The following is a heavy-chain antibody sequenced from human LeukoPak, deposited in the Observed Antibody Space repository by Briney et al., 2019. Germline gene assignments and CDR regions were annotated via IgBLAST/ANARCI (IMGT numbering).Heavy chain of an antibody. CDR1: GGSFSGYY. D-gene: IGHD2-15*01. CDR2: INHSGST. CDR3: ARGRLYCSGGSCYSYYYYGMDV. V-gene: IGHV4-34*01. Sequence: SETLSLTCAVYGGSFSGYYWSWIRQPPGKGLEWIGEINHSGSTNYNPSLKSRVTISVDTSKNQFSLKLSSVTAADTAVYYCARGRLYCSGGSCYSYYYYGMDVWGKGTTVTVSS. J-gene: IGHJ6*04.